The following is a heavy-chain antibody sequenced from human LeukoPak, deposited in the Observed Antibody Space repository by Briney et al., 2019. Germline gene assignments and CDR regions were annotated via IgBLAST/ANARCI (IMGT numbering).Heavy chain of an antibody. D-gene: IGHD6-13*01. V-gene: IGHV3-30-3*01. CDR2: ISYDGGHE. CDR3: AKDPGIAAAGTHY. Sequence: PGGSLRLSCAASRFIFSNYDMHWDRQAPGKGLEWVASISYDGGHEYYTDSVKGRFTISRDNSKNTLYLQMNSLRAEDTAVYYCAKDPGIAAAGTHYWGQGTLVTVSS. J-gene: IGHJ4*02. CDR1: RFIFSNYD.